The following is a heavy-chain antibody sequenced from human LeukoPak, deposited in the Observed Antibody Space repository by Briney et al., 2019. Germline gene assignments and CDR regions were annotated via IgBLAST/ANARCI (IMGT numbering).Heavy chain of an antibody. CDR2: IKQDESEK. CDR1: GFTFSSYA. D-gene: IGHD6-13*01. Sequence: GGSLRLSCAASGFTFSSYAMTWVRQAPGKGLEWVANIKQDESEKYYVDSVKGRFTISRDNAKNSLYLQMNSLRAEDTAVYYCARVTRRQQLVPYYFDYWGQGTLVTVSS. V-gene: IGHV3-7*01. J-gene: IGHJ4*02. CDR3: ARVTRRQQLVPYYFDY.